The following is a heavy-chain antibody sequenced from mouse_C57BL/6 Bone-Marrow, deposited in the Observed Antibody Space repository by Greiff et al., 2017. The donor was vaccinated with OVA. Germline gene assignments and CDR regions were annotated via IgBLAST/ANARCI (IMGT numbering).Heavy chain of an antibody. V-gene: IGHV1-85*01. CDR1: GYTFTSYD. CDR3: APHYYGSSYGY. J-gene: IGHJ2*01. Sequence: QVHVKQSGPELVKPGASVKLSCKASGYTFTSYDINWVKQRPGQGLEWIGWIYPRDGSTKYNEKFKGKATLTVDTSSSTAYMELHSLTSEDSAVYFCAPHYYGSSYGYWGQGTTLTVSS. D-gene: IGHD1-1*01. CDR2: IYPRDGST.